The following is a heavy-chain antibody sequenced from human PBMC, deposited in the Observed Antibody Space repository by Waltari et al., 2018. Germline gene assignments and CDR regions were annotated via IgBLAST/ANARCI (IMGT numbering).Heavy chain of an antibody. CDR2: IKSEADGGAA. CDR3: ATDEQLSEHFQH. CDR1: GFSFSHAW. V-gene: IGHV3-15*05. Sequence: EEQMVEYGGGMVKPGGYLKLSCEDSGFSFSHAWMTWVRQAPGKGLEWVGRIKSEADGGAAHYAAPLKGRFTISRDDSEKTLYLHMENLTPEDTAVYYCATDEQLSEHFQHWGQGTLVNVSS. D-gene: IGHD1-1*01. J-gene: IGHJ1*01.